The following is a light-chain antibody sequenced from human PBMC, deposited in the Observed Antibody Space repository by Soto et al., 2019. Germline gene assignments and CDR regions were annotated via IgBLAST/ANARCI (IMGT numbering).Light chain of an antibody. Sequence: QSVLTQPASVSGSPGQSITISCTGTSSDGGGSNYVSWYQQHPGKAPKLMIYEVSSRPSGVSNRFSGSKSGNSAALPISGLQAEHEADYYCNSYTSSSTPYVFGTGTKLTVL. CDR3: NSYTSSSTPYV. V-gene: IGLV2-14*01. CDR2: EVS. J-gene: IGLJ1*01. CDR1: SSDGGGSNY.